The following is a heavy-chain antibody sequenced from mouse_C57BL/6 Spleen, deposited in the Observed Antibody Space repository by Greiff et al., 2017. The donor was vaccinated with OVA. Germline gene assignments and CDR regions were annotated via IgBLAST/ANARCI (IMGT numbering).Heavy chain of an antibody. D-gene: IGHD1-1*01. V-gene: IGHV1-12*01. CDR2: LYPGNGDT. Sequence: LQQSGAELVRPGASVKMSCKASGYTFTSYNMHWVKQTPRQGLEWIGALYPGNGDTSYNQKFKGKATLTVDKSSSTAYMQLSSLTSEDSAVYFCARELITTAEGYFDVWGTGTTVTVSS. CDR1: GYTFTSYN. J-gene: IGHJ1*03. CDR3: ARELITTAEGYFDV.